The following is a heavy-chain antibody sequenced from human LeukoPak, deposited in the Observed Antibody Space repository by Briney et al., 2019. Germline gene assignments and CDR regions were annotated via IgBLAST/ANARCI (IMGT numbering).Heavy chain of an antibody. Sequence: GASVKVSCKASGYTFTSYDINWVRQATGQGLEWMGWMNPNSGNTGYAQKFQGRVTMTRNTSISTAYMELSSLRSEDTAVYYCARTLGYCSGGSWYSEFDPWGQGTLVTVSS. CDR2: MNPNSGNT. J-gene: IGHJ5*02. CDR1: GYTFTSYD. V-gene: IGHV1-8*01. CDR3: ARTLGYCSGGSWYSEFDP. D-gene: IGHD2-15*01.